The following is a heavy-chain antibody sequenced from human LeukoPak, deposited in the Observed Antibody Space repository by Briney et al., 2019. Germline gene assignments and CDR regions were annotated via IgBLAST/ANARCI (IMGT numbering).Heavy chain of an antibody. D-gene: IGHD6-19*01. CDR3: ARVTGYSSGVDDY. J-gene: IGHJ4*02. Sequence: PSQTPSLTCTVSGGSISSGDYYWSWIRQPPGKSLEWIGYIYYSGSTYYNPSLKSRVTISVDTSKNQFSLKLSSVTAADTAVYYCARVTGYSSGVDDYWGQGTLVTVSS. CDR2: IYYSGST. V-gene: IGHV4-30-4*08. CDR1: GGSISSGDYY.